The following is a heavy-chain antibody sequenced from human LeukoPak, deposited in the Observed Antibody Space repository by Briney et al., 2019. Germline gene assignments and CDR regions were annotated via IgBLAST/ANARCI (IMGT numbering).Heavy chain of an antibody. Sequence: GGSLTLSCTASGFTFGDSAMTWVRQAPGKGLEWVGFIRSKAYGGTTEYAASVKGRFTISRDDSKNTLYLQMNSLKTEDTAVYYCTTLRPYIQPRWGQGTMVTVSS. CDR1: GFTFGDSA. D-gene: IGHD5-18*01. J-gene: IGHJ3*01. V-gene: IGHV3-49*04. CDR3: TTLRPYIQPR. CDR2: IRSKAYGGTT.